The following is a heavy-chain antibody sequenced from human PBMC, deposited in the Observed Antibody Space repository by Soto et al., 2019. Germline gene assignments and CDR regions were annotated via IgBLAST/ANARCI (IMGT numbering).Heavy chain of an antibody. CDR1: GVTVGSNY. Sequence: GSLRLSCAASGVTVGSNYMSWVRQAPGKGLEWVSVIYSEGTPYYADSVKGRFTISRENSNNTLYLHMNNLRAEDTAVYYCARSTYYDILTGSYYYYAMDVWGQGTTVTVSS. V-gene: IGHV3-53*01. CDR2: IYSEGTP. CDR3: ARSTYYDILTGSYYYYAMDV. J-gene: IGHJ6*02. D-gene: IGHD3-9*01.